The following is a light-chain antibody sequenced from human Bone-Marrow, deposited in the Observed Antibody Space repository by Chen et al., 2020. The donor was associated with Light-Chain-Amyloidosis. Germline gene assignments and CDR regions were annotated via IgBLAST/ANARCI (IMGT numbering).Light chain of an antibody. J-gene: IGLJ1*01. CDR1: SSNIGSNY. Sequence: QSVLTQPPSASGTPGQRVTISCSGSSSNIGSNYVYWYQQLPGTAPKLLIYRNNQRPSVVPDRFSGSKSGTSASLAISGLRSEDEAVYYCAAWDDSLSAYVFGTGTKVTVL. CDR3: AAWDDSLSAYV. CDR2: RNN. V-gene: IGLV1-47*01.